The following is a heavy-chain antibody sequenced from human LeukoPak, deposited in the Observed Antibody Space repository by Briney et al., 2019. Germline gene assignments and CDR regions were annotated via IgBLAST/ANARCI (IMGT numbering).Heavy chain of an antibody. J-gene: IGHJ5*02. V-gene: IGHV4-59*11. CDR3: ARSYYDSSAWFDP. CDR2: IYYSGTT. D-gene: IGHD3-22*01. CDR1: GGSISSHY. Sequence: PSETLSLTCTVSGGSISSHYWSWIRQPPGKGLEWTGHIYYSGTTNYSPSLKGRVTMSVDLSKHQFSLKLSSLTAADTAVYFCARSYYDSSAWFDPWGQGTLVTVSS.